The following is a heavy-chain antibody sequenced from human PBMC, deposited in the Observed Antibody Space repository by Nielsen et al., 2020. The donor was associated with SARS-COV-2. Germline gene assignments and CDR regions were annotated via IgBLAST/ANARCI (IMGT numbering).Heavy chain of an antibody. J-gene: IGHJ4*02. Sequence: LRLSCAASGFTFDDYAMHWVRQAPGKGLEWVSGISWNSSSIGYADSVKGRFTISRDNAKNSLYLQMNSLRAEDTALYYCAKVDTGRDYWGQGTLVTVSS. V-gene: IGHV3-9*01. CDR2: ISWNSSSI. CDR1: GFTFDDYA. D-gene: IGHD5-18*01. CDR3: AKVDTGRDY.